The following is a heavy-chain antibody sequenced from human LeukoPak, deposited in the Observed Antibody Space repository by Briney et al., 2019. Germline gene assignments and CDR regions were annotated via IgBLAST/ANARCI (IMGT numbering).Heavy chain of an antibody. CDR1: GYTFTSYY. CDR2: INPSGGST. J-gene: IGHJ4*02. Sequence: ASVKVSCKASGYTFTSYYMHWVRQAPGQGLEWMGIINPSGGSTSYAQKFQGRVTMTRDMSTSTVYMGLSSLRSEDTAVYYCARADCNGVCHVIGLGDYWGQGTLVTVSS. CDR3: ARADCNGVCHVIGLGDY. D-gene: IGHD2-8*01. V-gene: IGHV1-46*01.